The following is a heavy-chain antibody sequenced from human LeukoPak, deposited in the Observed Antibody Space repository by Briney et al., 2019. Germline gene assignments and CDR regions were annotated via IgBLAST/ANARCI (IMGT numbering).Heavy chain of an antibody. D-gene: IGHD3-3*01. V-gene: IGHV1-2*06. CDR2: INPNSGGT. CDR1: GYTFTGYY. CDR3: ARDGALLRFLEWLEFFYYYYGMDV. Sequence: ASVKVSCKASGYTFTGYYMHWVRQAPGQGLEWMGRINPNSGGTNYAQKFQGRVTMTRDTSISTAYMELSRLRSDDTAVYYCARDGALLRFLEWLEFFYYYYGMDVWGQGTTVTVSS. J-gene: IGHJ6*02.